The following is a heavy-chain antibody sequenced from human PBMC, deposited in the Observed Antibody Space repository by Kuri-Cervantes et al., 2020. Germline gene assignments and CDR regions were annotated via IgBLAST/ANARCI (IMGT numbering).Heavy chain of an antibody. V-gene: IGHV3-11*04. CDR3: ARDRDPIVVVIGYFQH. J-gene: IGHJ1*01. CDR1: GFTFSDHY. Sequence: GGSLRLSCAASGFTFSDHYMDWVRQAPGKGLEWVSYISSSGSTIYYADSVKGRFTISRDNAKNSLYLQMNSLRAEDTAVYYCARDRDPIVVVIGYFQHWGQGILVTVSS. D-gene: IGHD3-22*01. CDR2: ISSSGSTI.